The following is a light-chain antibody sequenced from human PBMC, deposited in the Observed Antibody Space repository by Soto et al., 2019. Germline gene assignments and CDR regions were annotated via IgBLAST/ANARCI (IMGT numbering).Light chain of an antibody. V-gene: IGKV3-20*01. CDR1: QAVNTR. CDR3: QQYGSSPLT. J-gene: IGKJ4*01. Sequence: EIVLTQSPATLSAFPGDRVTLSCRASQAVNTRLAWYQHKPGQAPRLLIYGASSRATGIPDRFSGSGSGTDFTLTISRLEPEDFAVYHCQQYGSSPLTFGGGTKVDIK. CDR2: GAS.